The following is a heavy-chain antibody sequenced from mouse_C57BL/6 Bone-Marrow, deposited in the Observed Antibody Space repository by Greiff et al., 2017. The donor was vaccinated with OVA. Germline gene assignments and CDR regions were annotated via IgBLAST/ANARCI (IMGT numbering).Heavy chain of an antibody. CDR2: INPGSGGT. J-gene: IGHJ2*01. CDR1: GYAFTNYL. CDR3: ARRGWLLLDY. Sequence: QVQLQQSGAELVRPGTSVKVSCKASGYAFTNYLIEWVKQRPGQGLEWIGVINPGSGGTKYTEKFKGKATLTADQSSSTAYMQLSSMTYEDSAVYFCARRGWLLLDYWGQGTTLTVSS. D-gene: IGHD2-3*01. V-gene: IGHV1-54*01.